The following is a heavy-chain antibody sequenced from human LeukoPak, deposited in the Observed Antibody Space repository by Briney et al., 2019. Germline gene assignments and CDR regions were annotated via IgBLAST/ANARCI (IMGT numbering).Heavy chain of an antibody. J-gene: IGHJ6*03. CDR3: ARARLGYCSSTSCYGGPYYYYMDV. CDR1: GGSISSGGYY. Sequence: SQTLSLTCTVSGGSISSGGYYWSWIRQHPGKGLEWIGYIYYSGSTYYNPSLKSRVTISVDTSKNQFSLKLSSVTAADTAVYYCARARLGYCSSTSCYGGPYYYYMDVWGKGTTVTVSS. D-gene: IGHD2-2*01. V-gene: IGHV4-31*03. CDR2: IYYSGST.